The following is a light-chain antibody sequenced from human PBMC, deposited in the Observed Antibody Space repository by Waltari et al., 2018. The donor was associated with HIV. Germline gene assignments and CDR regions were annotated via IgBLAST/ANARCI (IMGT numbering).Light chain of an antibody. CDR2: RNN. J-gene: IGLJ3*02. CDR1: SPNLGSHH. Sequence: QSVLTQPPSASGTPGQRVTISFSRRSPNLGSHHVSWSQQLPATTPKLLIYRNNQRPSGVPDRFSGSKSGTSASLAISGLRSEDEADYYCAAWDASLSGNWVFGGGTKLTVL. CDR3: AAWDASLSGNWV. V-gene: IGLV1-47*01.